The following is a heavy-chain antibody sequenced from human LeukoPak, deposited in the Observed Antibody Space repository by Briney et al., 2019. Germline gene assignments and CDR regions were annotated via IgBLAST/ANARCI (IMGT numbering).Heavy chain of an antibody. CDR3: ARGLGVGKYCSGGSCYVFDY. CDR2: IYYSGST. Sequence: SETLSLTCTVSGGSISNYYWSWIRQPPGKGLEWIGFIYYSGSTNYNPSLKSRVSISVDTSKNQFSLKLSSVTAADTAVYYCARGLGVGKYCSGGSCYVFDYWGQGTLVTVSS. V-gene: IGHV4-59*01. CDR1: GGSISNYY. D-gene: IGHD2-15*01. J-gene: IGHJ4*02.